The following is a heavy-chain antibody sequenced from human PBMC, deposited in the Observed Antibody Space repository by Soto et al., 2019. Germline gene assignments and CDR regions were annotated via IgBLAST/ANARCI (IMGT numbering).Heavy chain of an antibody. Sequence: EVQLVESGGGLVQPGGSLRLSCAASGFTFSNYWMHWVRQAPGKGLVWVSCINSDGSTTIYADSVKGRFTISRDNAKNTLYLQMSSLRAEDTAVYYCARQFSSGDYWGQGTLVTVSS. V-gene: IGHV3-74*01. J-gene: IGHJ4*02. CDR3: ARQFSSGDY. CDR1: GFTFSNYW. CDR2: INSDGSTT.